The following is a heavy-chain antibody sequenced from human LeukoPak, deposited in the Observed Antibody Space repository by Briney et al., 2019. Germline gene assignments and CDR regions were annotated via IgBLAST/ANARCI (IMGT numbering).Heavy chain of an antibody. CDR2: IYSGGST. CDR1: GFTVSSNY. Sequence: GGSLRLSCAASGFTVSSNYMSWVRQAPGKGLEWVSVIYSGGSTYYADSVKGRFTISRDNSKNTLYLQMNSLRAEDTAVYYCARAYSSGWPYNPWGQGTLVTVSS. CDR3: ARAYSSGWPYNP. J-gene: IGHJ5*02. V-gene: IGHV3-53*01. D-gene: IGHD6-19*01.